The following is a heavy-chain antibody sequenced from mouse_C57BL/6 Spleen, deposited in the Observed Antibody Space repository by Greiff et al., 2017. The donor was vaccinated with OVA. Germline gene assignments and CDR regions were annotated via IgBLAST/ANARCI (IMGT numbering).Heavy chain of an antibody. V-gene: IGHV1-52*01. CDR3: ARGDYGNPSDY. CDR1: GYTFTSYW. CDR2: IDPSDSET. Sequence: VQLQQPGAELVRPGSSVKLSCKASGYTFTSYWMHWVKQRPIQGLEWIGNIDPSDSETHYNQKFKDKATLTVDKSSSTAYMQLSSLTSEDSAVYYCARGDYGNPSDYWGQGTTLTVSS. J-gene: IGHJ2*01. D-gene: IGHD2-1*01.